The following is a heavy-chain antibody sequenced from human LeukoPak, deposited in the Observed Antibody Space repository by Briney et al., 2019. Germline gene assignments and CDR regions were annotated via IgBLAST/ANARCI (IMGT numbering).Heavy chain of an antibody. V-gene: IGHV4-38-2*02. CDR1: GYSIINGYF. CDR3: ARVTAAAGPFDY. J-gene: IGHJ4*02. D-gene: IGHD6-13*01. Sequence: PSETLSLTCTVSGYSIINGYFWGWIRQPPGKGLEWIGSIYHSGSTYYNPSLKSRVTISVDTSKNQFSLKLSSVTAADTAVYYCARVTAAAGPFDYWGQGTLVTVSS. CDR2: IYHSGST.